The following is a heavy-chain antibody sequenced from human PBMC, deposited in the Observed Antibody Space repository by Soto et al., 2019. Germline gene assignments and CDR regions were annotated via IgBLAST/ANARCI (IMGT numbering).Heavy chain of an antibody. D-gene: IGHD3-9*01. Sequence: EVHLVESGGGLVQPGGSLRLSCAASGFTFSDHYMDWVRQAPGERLEWVARIRSRAKSYTTEYAASVKGRFTISRDDSNDSLYLQMNGLKIDDTAVYYCARDRLVTPGIGIDYWGQGTLVTVSS. CDR2: IRSRAKSYTT. CDR3: ARDRLVTPGIGIDY. CDR1: GFTFSDHY. V-gene: IGHV3-72*01. J-gene: IGHJ4*02.